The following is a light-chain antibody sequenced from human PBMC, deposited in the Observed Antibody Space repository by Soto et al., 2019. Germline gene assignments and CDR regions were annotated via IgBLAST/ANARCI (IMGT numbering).Light chain of an antibody. CDR2: GAS. J-gene: IGKJ2*01. CDR1: QSVSSNH. V-gene: IGKV3-20*01. CDR3: QQYATSHMYT. Sequence: ETVLTQSPGTLSLSPGERATLSCRASQSVSSNHLAWYQQKSGQAPRLLIYGASSRATGIPDRSSGSGSGTDFTLTITRLEPEDFAVYYCQQYATSHMYTFGQGTKVDI.